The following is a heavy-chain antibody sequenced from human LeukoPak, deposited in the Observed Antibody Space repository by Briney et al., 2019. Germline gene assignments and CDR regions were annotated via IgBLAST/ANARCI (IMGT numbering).Heavy chain of an antibody. CDR3: ARVPHGETIFGVVLYWLDP. D-gene: IGHD3-3*01. J-gene: IGHJ5*02. CDR1: GCSISSGYY. Sequence: PSETLSLTCAVSGCSISSGYYWGWIRQPPGKGLEWIGTIYHSDSTYYNPALKSRVTISVDTSKNQFSLKLSSVTAADTAVYYCARVPHGETIFGVVLYWLDPWGQGTLVTVSS. V-gene: IGHV4-38-2*01. CDR2: IYHSDST.